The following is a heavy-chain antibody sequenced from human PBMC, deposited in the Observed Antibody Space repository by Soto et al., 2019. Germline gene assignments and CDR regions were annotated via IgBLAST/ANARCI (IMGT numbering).Heavy chain of an antibody. CDR2: IFYSGNT. D-gene: IGHD2-2*01. CDR1: GGSISTTSYY. V-gene: IGHV4-39*01. Sequence: QLQLQESGPGLVKPSETLSLTCTVSGGSISTTSYYWGWIRQPPGKGLEWIGSIFYSGNTYYNPSLKSRVTISVDTSKDQFSLKLNSVTAADTAVYYCARQRGYCDSTICFGLDYWGQGTLVTVSS. J-gene: IGHJ4*02. CDR3: ARQRGYCDSTICFGLDY.